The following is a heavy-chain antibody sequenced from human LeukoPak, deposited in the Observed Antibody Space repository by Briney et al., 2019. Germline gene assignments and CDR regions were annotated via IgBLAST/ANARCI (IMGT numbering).Heavy chain of an antibody. CDR2: IKQDGSDI. Sequence: TGGSLRLSCAASGFTFSNYWMSWVRQAPGKGLEWVANIKQDGSDIYYVDSVKGRFTISRDNAKNSLYLQMNSLRAEDTAVYFCVRDGDDFNFDYWGQGSLVTVSS. V-gene: IGHV3-7*01. CDR1: GFTFSNYW. D-gene: IGHD5-24*01. CDR3: VRDGDDFNFDY. J-gene: IGHJ4*02.